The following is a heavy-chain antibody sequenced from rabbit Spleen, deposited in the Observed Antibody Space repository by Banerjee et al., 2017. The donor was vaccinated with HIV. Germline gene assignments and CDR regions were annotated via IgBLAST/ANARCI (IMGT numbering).Heavy chain of an antibody. CDR1: GFSFSDRDV. CDR2: INAATGKP. J-gene: IGHJ4*01. CDR3: ARGPALYGAL. V-gene: IGHV1S45*01. Sequence: QEQLVESGGGLVKPEGSLTLTCKASGFSFSDRDVMCWVRQAPGKGLEWIACINAATGKPVYATWAKGRFTISKTSSTTVTLQMTSLTVADMATYFCARGPALYGALWGQGTLVTVS. D-gene: IGHD3-1*01.